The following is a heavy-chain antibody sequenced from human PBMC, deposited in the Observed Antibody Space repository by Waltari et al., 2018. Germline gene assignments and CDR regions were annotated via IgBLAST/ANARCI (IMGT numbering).Heavy chain of an antibody. CDR3: ARDRGYQDY. CDR2: IYSSGSP. CDR1: GGSISSYY. D-gene: IGHD3-10*01. Sequence: QVQLQESGPGLVKPSETLSLTCTVSGGSISSYYWSWIRQPPGKGLEWIGYIYSSGSPHYNPALKSRVIISVDTSKNQFSLKVRSMTAADTAVYYCARDRGYQDYWGQGTLVTVSS. V-gene: IGHV4-59*01. J-gene: IGHJ4*02.